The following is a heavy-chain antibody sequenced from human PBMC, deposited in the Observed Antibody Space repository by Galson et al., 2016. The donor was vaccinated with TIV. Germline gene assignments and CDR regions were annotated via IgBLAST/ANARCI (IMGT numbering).Heavy chain of an antibody. V-gene: IGHV3-23*01. CDR3: AKDRGSYEAFDY. CDR2: ISVGATNK. Sequence: SLRLSCAATGFRFYEFEMSWVRQAPGKGLEWVSAISVGATNKYYADSVKGRFTVSRDNSDNTLFLHMDRLKVEDTAMYYCAKDRGSYEAFDYWGQGVLVTVSS. D-gene: IGHD5-12*01. J-gene: IGHJ4*02. CDR1: GFRFYEFE.